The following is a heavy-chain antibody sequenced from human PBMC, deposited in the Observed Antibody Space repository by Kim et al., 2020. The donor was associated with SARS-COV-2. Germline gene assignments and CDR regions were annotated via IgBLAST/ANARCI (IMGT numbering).Heavy chain of an antibody. CDR3: ARERVSGWRLYYYYYGMDV. CDR1: GFTFSSYW. J-gene: IGHJ6*02. Sequence: GGSLRLSCAASGFTFSSYWMHWVRQAPGKGLVWVSRINSDGSSTSYADSVKGRFTISRDNAKNTLYLQMNSLRAEDTAVYYCARERVSGWRLYYYYYGMDVWGQGTTVTVSS. CDR2: INSDGSST. D-gene: IGHD6-19*01. V-gene: IGHV3-74*01.